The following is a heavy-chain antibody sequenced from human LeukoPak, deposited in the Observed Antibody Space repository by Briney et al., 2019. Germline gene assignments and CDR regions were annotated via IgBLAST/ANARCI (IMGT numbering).Heavy chain of an antibody. CDR3: AKDLYLRDFWSGYIDY. CDR1: GFIFSNYG. D-gene: IGHD3-3*01. Sequence: GGSLRLSCAASGFIFSNYGMNWVRQAPGKGLEWVAAISASGSATSYADSVRGRFTISRDNSKSTTYLQMNSLRAEDTAVFYCAKDLYLRDFWSGYIDYWGQGISVTVSS. V-gene: IGHV3-23*01. CDR2: ISASGSAT. J-gene: IGHJ4*02.